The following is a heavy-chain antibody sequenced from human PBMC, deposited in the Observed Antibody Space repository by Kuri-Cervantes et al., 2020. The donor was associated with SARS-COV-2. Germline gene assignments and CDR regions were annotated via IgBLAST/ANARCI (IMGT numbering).Heavy chain of an antibody. CDR3: ARGVVDTAMAYYFDY. D-gene: IGHD5-18*01. Sequence: SETLSLTCTVSGGSISSGSYYWSWIRQPAGKGLEWIGYIYTSGSTNYNPSLKSRVTISVDTSKNQFSLKLSSVTAADTAVYYCARGVVDTAMAYYFDYWGQGTLVTVSS. CDR2: IYTSGST. CDR1: GGSISSGSYY. J-gene: IGHJ4*02. V-gene: IGHV4-61*09.